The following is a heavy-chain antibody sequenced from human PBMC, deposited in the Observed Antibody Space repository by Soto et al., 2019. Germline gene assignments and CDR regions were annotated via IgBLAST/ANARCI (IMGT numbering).Heavy chain of an antibody. CDR1: GFTFSSYA. V-gene: IGHV3-23*01. Sequence: GGSLRLSCAASGFTFSSYAMSWVRQAPGKGLEWVSAISGSGGSTYYADSVKGRFTISRDNSKNTLYLQMNSLRAEDTAVYYCAKALTHESSSPRYYYYGMDVWGQGTTVTVSS. D-gene: IGHD6-6*01. CDR3: AKALTHESSSPRYYYYGMDV. J-gene: IGHJ6*02. CDR2: ISGSGGST.